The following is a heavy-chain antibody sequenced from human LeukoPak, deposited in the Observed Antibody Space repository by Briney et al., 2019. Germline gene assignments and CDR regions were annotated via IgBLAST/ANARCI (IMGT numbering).Heavy chain of an antibody. CDR1: GFTFSSYW. CDR2: IKQDGSEH. J-gene: IGHJ4*02. CDR3: ARDAYTNTRRYDH. V-gene: IGHV3-7*04. Sequence: GGSLRLSCAASGFTFSSYWMSWVRQAPGKGLEWVANIKQDGSEHYYVDSVKGRFTISRDNAKNSLYLQMNSLRAEDTAVYYCARDAYTNTRRYDHWGQGTLVTVSS. D-gene: IGHD2-8*01.